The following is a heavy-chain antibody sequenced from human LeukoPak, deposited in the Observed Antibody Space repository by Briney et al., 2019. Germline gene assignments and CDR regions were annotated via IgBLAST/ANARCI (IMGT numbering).Heavy chain of an antibody. CDR1: GDSINSSNW. CDR3: ARWSYYDSSAYYWTLDT. Sequence: PSETLSLTCAVSGDSINSSNWWTWVRQPPGKGLEWIGEIYHSESTNYNPSLKSRITISVDKSKNQFSLRLNSVTAADTAVYYCARWSYYDSSAYYWTLDTWGQGTLVTVSS. D-gene: IGHD3-22*01. CDR2: IYHSEST. V-gene: IGHV4-4*02. J-gene: IGHJ5*02.